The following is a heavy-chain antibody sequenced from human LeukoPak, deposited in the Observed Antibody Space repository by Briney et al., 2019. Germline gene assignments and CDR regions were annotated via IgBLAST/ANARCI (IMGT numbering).Heavy chain of an antibody. CDR3: ARSNRLGYCSSTSCYISQYYYYGMDV. CDR1: GGSISSYY. CDR2: IYYSGST. Sequence: SGTLSLTCTVSGGSISSYYWSWIRQPPGKGLEWIGYIYYSGSTNYNPSLKSRVTISVDTSKNQFSLKLSSVTAADTAVYYCARSNRLGYCSSTSCYISQYYYYGMDVWGQGTTVTVSS. J-gene: IGHJ6*02. V-gene: IGHV4-59*08. D-gene: IGHD2-2*02.